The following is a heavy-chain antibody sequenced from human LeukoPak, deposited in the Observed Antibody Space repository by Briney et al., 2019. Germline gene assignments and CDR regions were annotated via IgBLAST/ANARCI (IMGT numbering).Heavy chain of an antibody. J-gene: IGHJ6*03. V-gene: IGHV3-20*04. CDR1: GFTFKNYG. D-gene: IGHD1-1*01. CDR2: INWNGESI. CDR3: AGGTGPGYFYMDV. Sequence: GGSLRLSCAASGFTFKNYGMTWVRQAPGKGLEWVSGINWNGESISYGDSVKGRFTISRDNGKNSLYLQMNSLRAEDTALYYCAGGTGPGYFYMDVWGKGTTVTVSS.